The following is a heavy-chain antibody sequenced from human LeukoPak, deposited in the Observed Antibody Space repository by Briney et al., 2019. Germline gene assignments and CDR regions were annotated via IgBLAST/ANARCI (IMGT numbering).Heavy chain of an antibody. Sequence: GGSLRLSCAASGFTFRSYWMSWVRQAPGKGLEWVSYISSSGSTIYYADSVKGRFTISRDNAKNSLYLQMNSLRAEDTAVYYCARDLVRYFDWLLSDYYGMDVWGQGTTVTVSS. CDR3: ARDLVRYFDWLLSDYYGMDV. D-gene: IGHD3-9*01. CDR2: ISSSGSTI. J-gene: IGHJ6*02. V-gene: IGHV3-48*04. CDR1: GFTFRSYW.